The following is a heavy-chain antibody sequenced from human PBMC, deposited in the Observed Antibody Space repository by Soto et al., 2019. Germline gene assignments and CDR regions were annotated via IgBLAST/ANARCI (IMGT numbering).Heavy chain of an antibody. D-gene: IGHD1-1*01. CDR1: GGSIRSYY. CDR3: ARQYNSGYYYYGMDV. Sequence: SETMSLTCPVSGGSIRSYYWSWIRQPPGKGLEWIGYIYYSGSTNYNPSLKSRVTISVDTSKNQFSLKLSSVTAADTAVYYCARQYNSGYYYYGMDVWGQGTTVTVSS. V-gene: IGHV4-59*01. J-gene: IGHJ6*02. CDR2: IYYSGST.